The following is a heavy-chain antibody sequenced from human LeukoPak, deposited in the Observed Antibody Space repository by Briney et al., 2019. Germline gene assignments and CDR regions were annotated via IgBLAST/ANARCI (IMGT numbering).Heavy chain of an antibody. CDR2: ISGSGNNT. CDR1: GFTFSNYA. D-gene: IGHD6-13*01. CDR3: AKALRAVAGIV. V-gene: IGHV3-23*01. J-gene: IGHJ4*02. Sequence: GGSLRLSCAASGFTFSNYAMSWVRQAPGKGLEWVSVISGSGNNTYYADSVKGRFTISRDNSKNTLYLQMNSLRVEDTAVFYCAKALRAVAGIVGGQGTLVTVSS.